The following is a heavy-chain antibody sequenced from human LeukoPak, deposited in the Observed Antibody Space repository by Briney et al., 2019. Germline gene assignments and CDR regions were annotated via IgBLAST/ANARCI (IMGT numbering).Heavy chain of an antibody. CDR1: GGSFSGYY. J-gene: IGHJ4*02. CDR2: INHSGST. CDR3: ARGEGSLLFDY. V-gene: IGHV4-34*01. Sequence: SETLSLTCAVYGGSFSGYYWSWIRQPPGKGLEWIGEINHSGSTNYNPSLKSRVTISVDTSKNQFSLKLSSVTAADTAVYYCARGEGSLLFDYWGQGTLVTVSS.